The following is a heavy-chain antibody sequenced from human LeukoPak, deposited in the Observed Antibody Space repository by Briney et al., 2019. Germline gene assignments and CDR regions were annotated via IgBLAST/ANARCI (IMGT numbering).Heavy chain of an antibody. CDR3: ARDSRYCSSTSCSNFDF. CDR2: INPNSGGT. D-gene: IGHD2-2*01. V-gene: IGHV1-2*04. J-gene: IGHJ4*02. Sequence: ASVKVSCKASGYTFTGYYMHWVRQAPGQGLEWMGWINPNSGGTNYAQKFQGWVTMTRDTSISTAYMELSRLRSDDTAVYYCARDSRYCSSTSCSNFDFWGQGTLVTVSS. CDR1: GYTFTGYY.